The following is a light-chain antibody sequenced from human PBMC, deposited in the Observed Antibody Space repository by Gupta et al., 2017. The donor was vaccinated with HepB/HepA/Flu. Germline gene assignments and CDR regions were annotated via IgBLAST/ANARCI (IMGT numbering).Light chain of an antibody. CDR2: WAS. CDR3: QQDDSTPCI. Sequence: DIVMTQSPDSLAVSLGERATINCKSSQSVLYSSNNKNYLAWYQQKPGQPPKLLIYWASTRESGVPDRFSGSGSGTDFTLTISSLQAEDVAVYYCQQDDSTPCIFGQGTKREIK. V-gene: IGKV4-1*01. CDR1: QSVLYSSNNKNY. J-gene: IGKJ2*02.